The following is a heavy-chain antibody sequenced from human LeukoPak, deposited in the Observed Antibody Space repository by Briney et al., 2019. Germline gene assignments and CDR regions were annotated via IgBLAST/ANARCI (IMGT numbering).Heavy chain of an antibody. J-gene: IGHJ6*02. CDR2: IYSDGKT. CDR3: ARERIYYGPGGDLRDARLFYYYGMDV. Sequence: GGSLRLSCVGSGLTVSSNCMSWVRQAPGKGLEWVSVIYSDGKTNYADSVKGRFTISRDNSKNTLYLQMSSLRADDMAVYYCARERIYYGPGGDLRDARLFYYYGMDVWGQGTTVTVSS. D-gene: IGHD3-10*01. CDR1: GLTVSSNC. V-gene: IGHV3-53*01.